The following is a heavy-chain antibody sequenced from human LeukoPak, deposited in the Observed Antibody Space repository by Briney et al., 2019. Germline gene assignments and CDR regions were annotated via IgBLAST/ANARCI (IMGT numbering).Heavy chain of an antibody. CDR2: INHSGSN. J-gene: IGHJ5*02. V-gene: IGHV4-34*01. CDR3: ARAGILLMVYASRFDP. Sequence: PWEALLLTRAIYLRTFSYYYWTWIPQPPGKGLEWIREINHSGSNHYNPSLKSRVTISVDTSKNQFSLKLSSVNAADTAVYYCARAGILLMVYASRFDPWGQGTLVTVSS. D-gene: IGHD2-8*01. CDR1: LRTFSYYY.